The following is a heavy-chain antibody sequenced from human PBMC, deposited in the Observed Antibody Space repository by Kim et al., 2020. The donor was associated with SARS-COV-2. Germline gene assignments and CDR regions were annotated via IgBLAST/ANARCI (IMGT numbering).Heavy chain of an antibody. V-gene: IGHV3-9*01. D-gene: IGHD3-22*01. J-gene: IGHJ4*02. Sequence: DSVKGRFTISRDNGKNSLYLQMNSLRAEDTALYYCAKVSYYDSSCLGYFDYWGQGTLVTVSS. CDR3: AKVSYYDSSCLGYFDY.